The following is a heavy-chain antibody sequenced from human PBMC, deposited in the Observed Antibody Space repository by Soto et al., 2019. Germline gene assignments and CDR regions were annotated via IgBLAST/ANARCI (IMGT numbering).Heavy chain of an antibody. J-gene: IGHJ5*02. CDR2: IIPILGIA. Sequence: SVKVSCKASGGTFSSYTISWVRQAPGQGLEWMGRIIPILGIANYAQKFQGRVTITADKSTSTAYMELSSLRSEDTAVYYCAREDYGSGSSPTFNWLDPWGQGTLVTVSS. CDR3: AREDYGSGSSPTFNWLDP. V-gene: IGHV1-69*04. D-gene: IGHD3-10*01. CDR1: GGTFSSYT.